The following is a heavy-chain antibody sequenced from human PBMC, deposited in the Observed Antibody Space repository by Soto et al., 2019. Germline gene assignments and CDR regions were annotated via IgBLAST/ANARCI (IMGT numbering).Heavy chain of an antibody. J-gene: IGHJ6*02. CDR3: ARVVILVPTASTHYYYHRDV. CDR1: GGTFSNYA. D-gene: IGHD2-2*01. V-gene: IGHV1-69*01. Sequence: QVQLVQSGAEVRKPGSSVTVSCKASGGTFSNYAISWVRQAPGQGLEWMGGIIPIVGTGSYAQKFQGRVTITADEPTTAAYMELSSLRFEDAAVYYCARVVILVPTASTHYYYHRDVWGPGTTVTVSS. CDR2: IIPIVGTG.